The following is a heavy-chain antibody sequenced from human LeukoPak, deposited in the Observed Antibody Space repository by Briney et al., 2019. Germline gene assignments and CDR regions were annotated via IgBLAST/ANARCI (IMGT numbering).Heavy chain of an antibody. J-gene: IGHJ4*02. CDR2: ITAIDGRT. CDR1: GFTFSSTT. V-gene: IGHV3-23*01. Sequence: GGSLRLSCVASGFTFSSTTMGWVRQAPGRELEWVSSITAIDGRTYYADSVRGRFTISRDNSKNTVYLQLNSLRAGDTAVYYCARERLQSFDYWGQGTLVTVSS. CDR3: ARERLQSFDY. D-gene: IGHD6-25*01.